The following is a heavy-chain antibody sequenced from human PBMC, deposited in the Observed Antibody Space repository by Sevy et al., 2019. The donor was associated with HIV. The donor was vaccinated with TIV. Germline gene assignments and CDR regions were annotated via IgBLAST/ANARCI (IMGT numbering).Heavy chain of an antibody. J-gene: IGHJ6*03. CDR3: ARVDTTNYYMDV. CDR1: GGTFSSYA. Sequence: ASVKVSCKASGGTFSSYAISWVRQAPGQGLEWMGGIIPILGIANYAQKFQGRVTITADKSTSTAYMELSSLRSEDTVVYYCARVDTTNYYMDVWGKGTTVTVSS. CDR2: IIPILGIA. V-gene: IGHV1-69*10. D-gene: IGHD1-1*01.